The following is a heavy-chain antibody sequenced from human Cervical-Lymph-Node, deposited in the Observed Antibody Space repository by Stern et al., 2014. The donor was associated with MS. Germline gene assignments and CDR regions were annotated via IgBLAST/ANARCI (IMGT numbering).Heavy chain of an antibody. V-gene: IGHV3-72*01. J-gene: IGHJ1*01. CDR2: TRNKANSYTT. Sequence: EVQLEESGGGLVQPGGSLRLSCAASGFTFSDNCMDWVRQAPGKGLEWVGRTRNKANSYTTEYAASVKGGFTISRDDSKNSLYLQINSLKTEDTAVYYCARDTARGGQCEPGQKPPCRGAWG. CDR3: ARDTARGGQCEPGQKPPCRGA. CDR1: GFTFSDNC. D-gene: IGHD3-10*01.